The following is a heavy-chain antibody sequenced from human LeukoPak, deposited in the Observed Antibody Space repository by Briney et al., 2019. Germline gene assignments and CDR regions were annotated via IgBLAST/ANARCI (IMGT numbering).Heavy chain of an antibody. V-gene: IGHV4-4*09. D-gene: IGHD6-19*01. CDR2: IYTSGST. CDR1: GGSISSYY. Sequence: SETLSLTCTVSGGSISSYYWSWIRQPPGKGLEWIGYIYTSGSTNYNPSLKSRVTISVDTSKNQFSLKLSSVTAADTAVYYCARLSGSSGWYAPFDYWGQGTLVTASS. CDR3: ARLSGSSGWYAPFDY. J-gene: IGHJ4*02.